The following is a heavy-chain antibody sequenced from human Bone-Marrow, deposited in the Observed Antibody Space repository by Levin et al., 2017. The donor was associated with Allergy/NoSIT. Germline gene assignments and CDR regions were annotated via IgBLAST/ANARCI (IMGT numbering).Heavy chain of an antibody. CDR2: ISGSSANT. D-gene: IGHD2-15*01. CDR3: AKLLGYCSGGSCPDY. CDR1: GLNFRRSA. V-gene: IGHV3-23*01. Sequence: LSLTCAASGLNFRRSAMTWVRQAPGKGLEWVSSISGSSANTYYADSVKGRFTISRDNSKQVLFLQMNSLRAEDTALYYCAKLLGYCSGGSCPDYWGQGTLVTVSS. J-gene: IGHJ4*02.